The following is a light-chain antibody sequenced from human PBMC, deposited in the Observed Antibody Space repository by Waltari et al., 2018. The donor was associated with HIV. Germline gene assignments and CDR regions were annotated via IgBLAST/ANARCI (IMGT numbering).Light chain of an antibody. J-gene: IGLJ1*01. CDR3: CSYAGNYSYV. CDR2: DVS. CDR1: SSYVGDSTY. Sequence: QSALTQPRSVSGSPGQSVTISCPGTSSYVGDSTYVSWYRQNPGKVPKLMIYDVSKRPSGVPDRFSGSRSGNTASLTISGLQAEDEADYFCCSYAGNYSYVFGSGSRVTVL. V-gene: IGLV2-11*01.